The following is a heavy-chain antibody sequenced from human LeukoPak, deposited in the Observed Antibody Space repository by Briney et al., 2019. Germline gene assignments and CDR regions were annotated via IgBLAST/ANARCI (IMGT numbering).Heavy chain of an antibody. V-gene: IGHV1-24*01. J-gene: IGHJ4*02. Sequence: GASVKVSCKVSGYTLTELSMHWVRQAPGKGLEWMGGFDPEDGETIYAQKFQGRVTMTEDTSTDTAYMELSSLRSEATAVYYCATDLVYYDSSGYYSFGTNDYWGQGTLVTVSS. CDR3: ATDLVYYDSSGYYSFGTNDY. D-gene: IGHD3-22*01. CDR1: GYTLTELS. CDR2: FDPEDGET.